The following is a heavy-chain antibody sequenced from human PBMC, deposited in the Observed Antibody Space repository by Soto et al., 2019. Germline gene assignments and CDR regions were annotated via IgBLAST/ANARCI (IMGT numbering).Heavy chain of an antibody. Sequence: SVKVSCKASGGTFSSYTISWVRQAPGQGLEWMGRIIPILGIANYAQKFQGRVTITADKSTSTAYMELSSLRSEDTAVYYCARGRPVVNPYNWFDPWGQGTLVTVPQ. J-gene: IGHJ5*02. D-gene: IGHD2-15*01. CDR3: ARGRPVVNPYNWFDP. CDR2: IIPILGIA. V-gene: IGHV1-69*02. CDR1: GGTFSSYT.